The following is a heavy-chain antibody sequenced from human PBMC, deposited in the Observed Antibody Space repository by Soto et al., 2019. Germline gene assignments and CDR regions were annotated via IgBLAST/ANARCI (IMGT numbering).Heavy chain of an antibody. Sequence: GGSLRLSCAASGFTFSSYSMNWVRQAPGKGLEWVSSISSSSSYIYYADSVKGRFTISRDNAKNSLYLQMNSLRAEDPAVYYCARDKGGDQGYFDYWGQGTLVTVSS. V-gene: IGHV3-21*01. CDR3: ARDKGGDQGYFDY. CDR1: GFTFSSYS. D-gene: IGHD3-10*01. CDR2: ISSSSSYI. J-gene: IGHJ4*02.